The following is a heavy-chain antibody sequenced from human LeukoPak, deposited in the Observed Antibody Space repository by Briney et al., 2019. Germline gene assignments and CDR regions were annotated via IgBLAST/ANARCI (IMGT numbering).Heavy chain of an antibody. D-gene: IGHD2-2*01. CDR3: ARGLGSSTSRHTFDI. J-gene: IGHJ3*02. Sequence: GGSLRLSCAASGFTFGNSWMTWVRQAPGKGLEWVASIKQDGSETYYVDSVKGRFTISRDNAKNSLYLQMSSLSAEDTAIYYCARGLGSSTSRHTFDIWGQGTMVTVSS. CDR2: IKQDGSET. CDR1: GFTFGNSW. V-gene: IGHV3-7*03.